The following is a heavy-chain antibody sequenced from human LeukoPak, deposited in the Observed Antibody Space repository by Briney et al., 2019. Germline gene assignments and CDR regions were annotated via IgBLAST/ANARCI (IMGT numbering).Heavy chain of an antibody. CDR2: ISAYNGNT. V-gene: IGHV1-18*01. CDR1: GYTFTSYD. CDR3: ARVHYYDSSGTSNWFDP. D-gene: IGHD3-22*01. J-gene: IGHJ5*02. Sequence: ASVKVSCKASGYTFTSYDISWVRQAPGQGLEWMGWISAYNGNTNYAQKLQGRVTMTTDTSTSTAYMELRSLRSDDTAVYYCARVHYYDSSGTSNWFDPWGQGTLVTVSS.